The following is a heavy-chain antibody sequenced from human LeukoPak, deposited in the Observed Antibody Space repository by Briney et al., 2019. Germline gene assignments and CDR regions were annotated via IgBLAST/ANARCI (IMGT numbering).Heavy chain of an antibody. J-gene: IGHJ6*02. CDR2: IYTSGST. Sequence: PSETLSLTCAVYGGSFSGYYWSWIRQPAGKGLEWIGRIYTSGSTNYNPSLKSRVTMSVDTSKNQFSLKLSSETAADTAVYYCARVRIVPAAIGHYYYYGMDVWGQGTTVTVSS. V-gene: IGHV4-59*10. CDR1: GGSFSGYY. D-gene: IGHD2-2*02. CDR3: ARVRIVPAAIGHYYYYGMDV.